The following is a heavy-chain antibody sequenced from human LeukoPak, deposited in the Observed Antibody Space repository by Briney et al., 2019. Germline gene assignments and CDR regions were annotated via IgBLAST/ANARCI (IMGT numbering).Heavy chain of an antibody. V-gene: IGHV4-34*01. J-gene: IGHJ4*02. Sequence: SETLSLTCAVYGGSFSGYYWSWIRQPPGKGLEWIGEINHSGSTNYNPSLKSRVTISVDTSKNQFSLKLSSVTAADTAVYYCARVGYYDSSGYCYYWGQGTLVTVSS. CDR1: GGSFSGYY. D-gene: IGHD3-22*01. CDR3: ARVGYYDSSGYCYY. CDR2: INHSGST.